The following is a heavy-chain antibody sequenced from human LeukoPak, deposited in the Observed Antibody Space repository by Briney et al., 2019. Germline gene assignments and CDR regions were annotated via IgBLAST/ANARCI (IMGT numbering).Heavy chain of an antibody. CDR2: ISWNSGSI. CDR1: GFTFDDYA. Sequence: GRSLRLSCAASGFTFDDYAMHWVRQAPGKGLEWVSGISWNSGSIGYADSVKGRFTISRDNAKNSLYLQMNSLRAEDTALYYCARTIITGTTSGYWGQGTLVTVSS. J-gene: IGHJ4*02. D-gene: IGHD1-7*01. V-gene: IGHV3-9*01. CDR3: ARTIITGTTSGY.